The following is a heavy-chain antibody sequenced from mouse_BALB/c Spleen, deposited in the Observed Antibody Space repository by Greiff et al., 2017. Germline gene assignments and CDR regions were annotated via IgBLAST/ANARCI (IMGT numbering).Heavy chain of an antibody. D-gene: IGHD2-14*01. J-gene: IGHJ4*01. CDR2: IYPGSGST. CDR1: GYTFTSYW. Sequence: LQQPGSELVRPGASVKLSCKASGYTFTSYWMHWVKQRPGQGLEWIGNIYPGSGSTNYDEKFKSKATLTVDTSSSTAYMQLSSLTSEDSAVYYCTRDRYGGMDDWGQGTSVTVSS. CDR3: TRDRYGGMDD. V-gene: IGHV1S22*01.